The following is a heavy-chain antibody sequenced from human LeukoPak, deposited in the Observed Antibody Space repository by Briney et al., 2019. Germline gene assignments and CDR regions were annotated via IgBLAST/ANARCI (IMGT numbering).Heavy chain of an antibody. V-gene: IGHV3-21*01. CDR2: ISSSSSYT. CDR1: GLTFSSYS. D-gene: IGHD3-22*01. CDR3: ARETYYYDSSGYYPRYFDY. J-gene: IGHJ4*02. Sequence: PGGSLRLSCAASGLTFSSYSMNWVRQAPGKGLEWVSSISSSSSYTYYADSVKGRFTISRDNAKNSLYLQMNSLRAEDTAVYYCARETYYYDSSGYYPRYFDYWGQGTLVTVSS.